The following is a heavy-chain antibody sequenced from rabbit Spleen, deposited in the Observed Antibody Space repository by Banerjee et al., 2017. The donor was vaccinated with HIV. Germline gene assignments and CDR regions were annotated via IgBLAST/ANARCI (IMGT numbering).Heavy chain of an antibody. J-gene: IGHJ6*01. CDR1: GFDFSNYG. Sequence: QEQLVESGGGLVQPGGSLKLSCKASGFDFSNYGVSWVRQPPGKGPEWIACIGAGVSYTTYYATWAKGRFTISKTSSTTVTLQMTSLTAADTATYFCARDSATSFSSYGMDLWGQGTLVTVS. V-gene: IGHV1S45*01. D-gene: IGHD1-1*01. CDR2: IGAGVSYTT. CDR3: ARDSATSFSSYGMDL.